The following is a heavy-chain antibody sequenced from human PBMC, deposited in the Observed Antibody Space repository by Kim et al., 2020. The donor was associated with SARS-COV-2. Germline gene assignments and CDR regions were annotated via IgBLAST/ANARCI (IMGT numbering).Heavy chain of an antibody. CDR1: GYTLTELS. Sequence: ASVKVSCKVSGYTLTELSIHWVRQAPGKGLEWMGGFAPEEGETIYAQEFQGRVSMTEDTSTDTAYMDLSRLTPEDTAVYYCATAPDSRLWGQGTLVTVSS. V-gene: IGHV1-24*01. CDR2: FAPEEGET. J-gene: IGHJ4*02. CDR3: ATAPDSRL.